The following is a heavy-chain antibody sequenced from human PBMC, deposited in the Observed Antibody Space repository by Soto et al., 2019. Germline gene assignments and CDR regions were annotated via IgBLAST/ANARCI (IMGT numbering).Heavy chain of an antibody. V-gene: IGHV3-30*18. J-gene: IGHJ6*02. CDR2: ISYDGSNK. D-gene: IGHD3-10*01. CDR3: AKAGGYGSGSYLLYYYYGMDV. CDR1: GFTFSSYG. Sequence: PGGSLRLSCAASGFTFSSYGMHWVRQAPGKXLEWVAVISYDGSNKYYADSVKGRFTISRDNSKNTLYLQMNSLRAEDTAVYYCAKAGGYGSGSYLLYYYYGMDVWGQGTTVTVSS.